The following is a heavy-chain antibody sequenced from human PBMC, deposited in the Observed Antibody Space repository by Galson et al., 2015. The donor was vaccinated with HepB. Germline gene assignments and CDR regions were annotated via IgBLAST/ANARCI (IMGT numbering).Heavy chain of an antibody. Sequence: SLRLSCAASGFTFSSYSMNWVRQAPGKGLEWIASISSRGAYIYYADSVRGRFTISRDNAKNSLYLQMNSLRAEDTATYYCARGGSEIVEVTTLFGADSWGQGTLVTVSS. CDR3: ARGGSEIVEVTTLFGADS. J-gene: IGHJ4*02. V-gene: IGHV3-21*01. D-gene: IGHD3-22*01. CDR2: ISSRGAYI. CDR1: GFTFSSYS.